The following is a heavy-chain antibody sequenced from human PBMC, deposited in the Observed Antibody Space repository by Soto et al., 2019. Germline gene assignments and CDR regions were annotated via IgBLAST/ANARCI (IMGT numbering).Heavy chain of an antibody. J-gene: IGHJ3*01. CDR2: IYWEDDK. D-gene: IGHD3-16*01. Sequence: QITLKESGPTLVKPTQTLTLTCTLSGFSLNTIGVGVGWIRQPPGKALELLGIIYWEDDKRYSPSLKSRLTITEDTSNNQVVLTLTNMDPVDTATYYCALRRDTWGPPGCAFDVFGQGTTVTVSS. CDR1: GFSLNTIGVG. V-gene: IGHV2-5*02. CDR3: ALRRDTWGPPGCAFDV.